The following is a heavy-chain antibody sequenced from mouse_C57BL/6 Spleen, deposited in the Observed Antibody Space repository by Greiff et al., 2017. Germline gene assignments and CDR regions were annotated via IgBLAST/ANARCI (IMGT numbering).Heavy chain of an antibody. CDR3: AGDYYGSSYEYYFDY. V-gene: IGHV1-53*01. CDR2: INPSNGGT. CDR1: GYTFTSYW. Sequence: VQLQQPGTELVKPGASVKLSCKASGYTFTSYWMHWVKQRPGQGLEWIGNINPSNGGTNYNEKFKSKATLTVDKSSSTAYMQRSSLTSEDSAVYYCAGDYYGSSYEYYFDYWGQGTTLTVSS. D-gene: IGHD1-1*01. J-gene: IGHJ2*01.